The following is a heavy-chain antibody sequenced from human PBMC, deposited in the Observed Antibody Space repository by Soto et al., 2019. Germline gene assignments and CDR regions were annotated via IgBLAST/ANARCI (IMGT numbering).Heavy chain of an antibody. J-gene: IGHJ4*02. CDR2: IYPGDSAT. Sequence: EVQLVQSGAEVKKPGESLKISCKGSGYSFTNYWIGWVRQMPGKGLEWMGIIYPGDSATRYSPSFQGQVTISADKSINTAYLQWSSLKTSDTAMYFCARGLSVSTVTPVAYGGQGTLVTVSS. V-gene: IGHV5-51*03. D-gene: IGHD4-17*01. CDR1: GYSFTNYW. CDR3: ARGLSVSTVTPVAY.